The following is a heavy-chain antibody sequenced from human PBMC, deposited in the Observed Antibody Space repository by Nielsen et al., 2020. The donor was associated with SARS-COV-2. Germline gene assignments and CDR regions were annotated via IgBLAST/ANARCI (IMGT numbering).Heavy chain of an antibody. CDR2: ISGNGGST. J-gene: IGHJ4*02. CDR1: GFTFEDYA. CDR3: AKDIYPWGMEETVGY. V-gene: IGHV3-43*02. D-gene: IGHD3-16*01. Sequence: GGSLRPSCAASGFTFEDYAMHWVRQAPGKGPEWVSLISGNGGSTYFADSVKGRFTVSRDNSKNSLYLQMNSLRTEDTALYYCAKDIYPWGMEETVGYWGQGTLVTVSS.